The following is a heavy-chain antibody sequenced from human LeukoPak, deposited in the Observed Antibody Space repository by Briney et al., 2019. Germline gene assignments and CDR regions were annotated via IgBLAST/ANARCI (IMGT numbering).Heavy chain of an antibody. CDR3: ARDDILTGYYGPSQSGY. J-gene: IGHJ4*02. CDR1: GFTFSSYE. CDR2: ISSSGSTI. Sequence: GGSLRPSCAASGFTFSSYEMNWVRQAPGKGLEWVSYISSSGSTIYYADSVKGRFTISRDNAKNSLYLQMNSLRAEDTAVYYCARDDILTGYYGPSQSGYWGQGTLVTVSS. V-gene: IGHV3-48*03. D-gene: IGHD3-9*01.